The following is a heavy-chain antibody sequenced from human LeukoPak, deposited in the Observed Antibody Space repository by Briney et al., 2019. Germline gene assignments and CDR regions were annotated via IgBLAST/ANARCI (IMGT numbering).Heavy chain of an antibody. CDR1: GFTFRNYA. CDR3: ARDSAKPFDY. J-gene: IGHJ4*02. CDR2: INGSGGST. Sequence: PGGSLRLSCAASGFTFRNYAMSWVRQAPGKGLEWVSAINGSGGSTYYADSVKGRFTISRDNAKNTLYLQMNSLRAEDTAVYYCARDSAKPFDYWGQGTLVTVSS. V-gene: IGHV3-23*01.